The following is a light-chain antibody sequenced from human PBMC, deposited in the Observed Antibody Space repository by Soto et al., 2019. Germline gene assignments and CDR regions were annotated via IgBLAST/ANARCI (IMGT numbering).Light chain of an antibody. CDR3: QEYNSYIGT. CDR2: KAS. J-gene: IGKJ1*01. V-gene: IGKV1-5*03. Sequence: DIQMTQSPSTRSASVGDRGTITCRASQSISSWLAWYQQKPGKAPKLLIYKASSLESGAPSRFRGSGSGTEFTLTISSLQPDDFATYYCQEYNSYIGTFGQGTKVEIK. CDR1: QSISSW.